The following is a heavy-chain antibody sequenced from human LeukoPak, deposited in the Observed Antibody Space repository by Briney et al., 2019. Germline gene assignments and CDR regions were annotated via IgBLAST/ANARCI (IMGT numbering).Heavy chain of an antibody. J-gene: IGHJ6*02. CDR2: INPSGGST. V-gene: IGHV1-46*02. Sequence: ASVKVSCKASGYTFNSYYMHWVRQARGQGLECMGIINPSGGSTSYAQKFQGRVTMTRDTSTSTVYMELSSLRSEDTAVYYCARDLWYSSSWYLLDYYGMDVWGQGTTVTVSS. CDR1: GYTFNSYY. CDR3: ARDLWYSSSWYLLDYYGMDV. D-gene: IGHD6-13*01.